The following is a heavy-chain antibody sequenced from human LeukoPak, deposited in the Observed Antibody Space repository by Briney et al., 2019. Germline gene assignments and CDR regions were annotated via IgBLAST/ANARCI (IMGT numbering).Heavy chain of an antibody. CDR1: GGFISRYY. CDR2: IYTSGST. Sequence: AETLSLTCTVWGGFISRYYWSWIRQPAGKGVEWLGRIYTSGSTNYNPSLKCPVTMSVDTSKNPFSLQLSSVTAADTAVYYCARGSEYCSSTSCYTRGDYYYYMDVWGKGTTVTVSS. J-gene: IGHJ6*03. D-gene: IGHD2-2*02. V-gene: IGHV4-4*07. CDR3: ARGSEYCSSTSCYTRGDYYYYMDV.